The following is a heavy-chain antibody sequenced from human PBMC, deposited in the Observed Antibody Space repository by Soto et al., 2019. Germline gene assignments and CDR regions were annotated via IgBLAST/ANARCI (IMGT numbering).Heavy chain of an antibody. CDR1: GFTFSSYG. CDR2: ISYDGSNK. Sequence: QVQLVESGGGVVQPGRSLRLSCAASGFTFSSYGMHWVRQAPGKGLEWVAVISYDGSNKYYADSVKGRFTISRDNSKNTLYLQMNSLRAEDTAVYYCAKAQGPFVVVPAIYGMDVWGQGTTVTVSS. J-gene: IGHJ6*02. V-gene: IGHV3-30*18. CDR3: AKAQGPFVVVPAIYGMDV. D-gene: IGHD2-2*01.